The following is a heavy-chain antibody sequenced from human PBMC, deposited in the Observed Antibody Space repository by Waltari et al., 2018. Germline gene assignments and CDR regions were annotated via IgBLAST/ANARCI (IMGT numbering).Heavy chain of an antibody. CDR1: GFTFRNAW. V-gene: IGHV3-15*01. CDR2: IKSKTDGATT. Sequence: EVQLVESGGGLVKPGGSLRLSCAAYGFTFRNAWRSWVRQAPERGLEWVCRIKSKTDGATTDYAAPVKGRLTISRDDSKDTLYLQMNSLTTEDTAVYYCARYPGTEGFYYYGMYVWVQGTTVTVSS. D-gene: IGHD1-7*01. CDR3: ARYPGTEGFYYYGMYV. J-gene: IGHJ6*02.